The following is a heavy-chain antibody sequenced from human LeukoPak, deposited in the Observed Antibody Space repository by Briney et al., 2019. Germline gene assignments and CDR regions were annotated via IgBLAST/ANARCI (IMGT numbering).Heavy chain of an antibody. CDR3: AKDLWTMVRGAFDY. J-gene: IGHJ4*02. V-gene: IGHV3-30*18. CDR2: ISYDGRNK. D-gene: IGHD3-10*01. Sequence: GGSLRLSCAASGFTFSSYAMHWVRQAPGKGLEGVAVISYDGRNKYYADSVKGRFTISRDNSKNTLYLQMNSLRAEDTAVYYCAKDLWTMVRGAFDYWGQGTLVTVSS. CDR1: GFTFSSYA.